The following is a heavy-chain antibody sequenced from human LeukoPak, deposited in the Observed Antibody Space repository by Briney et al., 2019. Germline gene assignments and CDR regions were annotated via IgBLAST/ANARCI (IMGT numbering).Heavy chain of an antibody. CDR1: GFTFSDYY. Sequence: GGSLRLSCAASGFTFSDYYMSWIRQAPGKGLEWISYIKSSGSTIYYADSVKGRFTISRDNAKNSLYLQMHSLRAEDTAVYYCARVRLRYFDWSRDAFDIWGQGTMVTVSS. D-gene: IGHD3-9*01. CDR2: IKSSGSTI. V-gene: IGHV3-11*01. CDR3: ARVRLRYFDWSRDAFDI. J-gene: IGHJ3*02.